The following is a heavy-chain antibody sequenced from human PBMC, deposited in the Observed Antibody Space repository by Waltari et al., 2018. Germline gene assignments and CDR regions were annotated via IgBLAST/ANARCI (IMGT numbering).Heavy chain of an antibody. CDR3: ATHRGMVRGVIARWFDP. D-gene: IGHD3-10*01. J-gene: IGHJ5*02. V-gene: IGHV4-34*01. CDR1: GGSFSGYY. CDR2: INHSGST. Sequence: QVQLQQWGAGLFKPSETLSLPCAVYGGSFSGYYWSWIRQPPGKGLEWIGEINHSGSTNYNPSLKSRVTISVDTSKNQFSLKLSSVTAADTAVYYCATHRGMVRGVIARWFDPWGQGTLVTVSS.